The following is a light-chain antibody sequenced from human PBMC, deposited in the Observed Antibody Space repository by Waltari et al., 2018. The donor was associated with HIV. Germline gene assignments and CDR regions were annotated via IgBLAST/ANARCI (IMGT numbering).Light chain of an antibody. Sequence: DIQMTQSPSIVSASVGDRVSINCRASQNIGTSLAWYQRGPGKAPKLLIYAASRLQGGVPTRFSGSGSGISFVLNIDNLQAVDFAMYFCQQADRFPHTFGGGT. V-gene: IGKV1-12*01. CDR2: AAS. CDR1: QNIGTS. J-gene: IGKJ4*01. CDR3: QQADRFPHT.